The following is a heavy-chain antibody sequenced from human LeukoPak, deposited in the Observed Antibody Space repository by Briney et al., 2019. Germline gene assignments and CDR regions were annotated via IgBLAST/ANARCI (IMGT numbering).Heavy chain of an antibody. J-gene: IGHJ5*02. CDR2: ISGSGGST. Sequence: GGSLRLSCAASGFTFSNYAMSWVRQAPGKGLEWVSAISGSGGSTYYADSVKGRFTISRDNSKNTLYLQTNSLRADGTAVYYCAKDLSSSWPPNWFDPWGQGTLVTVSS. V-gene: IGHV3-23*01. D-gene: IGHD6-13*01. CDR1: GFTFSNYA. CDR3: AKDLSSSWPPNWFDP.